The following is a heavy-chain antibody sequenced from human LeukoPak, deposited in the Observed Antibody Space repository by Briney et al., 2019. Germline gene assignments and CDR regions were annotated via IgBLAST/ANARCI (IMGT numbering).Heavy chain of an antibody. CDR3: ARRSRCSRTSCSKGGSFDI. V-gene: IGHV1-2*02. CDR2: INPNSGDT. J-gene: IGHJ3*02. Sequence: ASVKVSCKASGYTFTCYYMHWVRQAPGQGLEWMGWINPNSGDTNYAQKVQGRVTVTIDTSTSTAYMDLRSLRFDDTAVYYCARRSRCSRTSCSKGGSFDIWGQGTMVTVSS. CDR1: GYTFTCYY. D-gene: IGHD2-2*01.